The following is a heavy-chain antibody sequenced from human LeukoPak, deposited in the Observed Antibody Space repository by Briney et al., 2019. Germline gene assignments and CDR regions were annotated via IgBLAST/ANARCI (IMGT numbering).Heavy chain of an antibody. D-gene: IGHD6-19*01. CDR2: ISSSSNYI. CDR3: ARDIRDCVAVTGTCWFDP. CDR1: GFTFSTYS. Sequence: GGSLRLSCAASGFTFSTYSMNWVRQAPGKGLEWVSSISSSSNYIYYADSVKGRFTISRDNSKNSLHLQMNSLRAEDTAVYYCARDIRDCVAVTGTCWFDPWGQGTLVTVSS. V-gene: IGHV3-21*01. J-gene: IGHJ5*02.